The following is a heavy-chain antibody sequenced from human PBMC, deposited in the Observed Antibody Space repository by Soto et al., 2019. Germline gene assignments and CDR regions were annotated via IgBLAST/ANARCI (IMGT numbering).Heavy chain of an antibody. CDR1: GFTFDSYD. CDR3: AKEDDAWTNGHFDI. J-gene: IGHJ3*02. V-gene: IGHV3-23*01. CDR2: ISGSGGQA. D-gene: IGHD2-8*01. Sequence: EVPLLESGGGLVQPGGSLRLSCAASGFTFDSYDMSWVRQVPGKGLEWVSGISGSGGQAYYADSVKGRFTISRDNSKSTLNVRRDSLRAEDTAIYYCAKEDDAWTNGHFDIWGQGTMVTVSS.